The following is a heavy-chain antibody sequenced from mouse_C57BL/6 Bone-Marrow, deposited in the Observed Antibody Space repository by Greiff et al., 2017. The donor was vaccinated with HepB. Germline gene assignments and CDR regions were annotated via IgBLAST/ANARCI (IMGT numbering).Heavy chain of an antibody. CDR1: GYTFTDYY. Sequence: EVQLQQSGPELVKPGASVKISCKASGYTFTDYYMNWVKQSHGKSLEWIGDINPNNGGTSYNQKFKGKATLTVDKSSSTAYMELRSLTSEDSAVYYCARRARGWFAYWGQGTLVTVSA. J-gene: IGHJ3*01. D-gene: IGHD3-3*01. CDR2: INPNNGGT. CDR3: ARRARGWFAY. V-gene: IGHV1-26*01.